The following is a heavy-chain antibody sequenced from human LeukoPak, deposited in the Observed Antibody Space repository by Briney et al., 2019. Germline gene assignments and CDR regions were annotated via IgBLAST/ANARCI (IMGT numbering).Heavy chain of an antibody. CDR1: GFTFSSYA. CDR3: AKDSGGGYYYDSNGYYDY. V-gene: IGHV3-23*01. Sequence: GGSLRLSCAASGFTFSSYAMSWVRQAPGKGLEWVSAISGSGGSTYYADSVKGRFTISRDNSKNTLYLQMNSLRAEDTAVYYCAKDSGGGYYYDSNGYYDYWGQGTLVTVSS. D-gene: IGHD3-22*01. J-gene: IGHJ4*02. CDR2: ISGSGGST.